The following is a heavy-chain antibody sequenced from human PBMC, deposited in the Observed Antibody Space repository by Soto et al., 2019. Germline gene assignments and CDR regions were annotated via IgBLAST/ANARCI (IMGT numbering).Heavy chain of an antibody. Sequence: GGSLRFSCAASGFTFSSYAMHWVRQAPGKGLEWVAVISYDGSNKYYADSVKGRFTISRDNSKNTLYLQMNSLRAEDTAVYYCARAGGSSRRGYFDYWGQGTLVTVSS. V-gene: IGHV3-30-3*01. CDR2: ISYDGSNK. J-gene: IGHJ4*02. CDR3: ARAGGSSRRGYFDY. D-gene: IGHD1-26*01. CDR1: GFTFSSYA.